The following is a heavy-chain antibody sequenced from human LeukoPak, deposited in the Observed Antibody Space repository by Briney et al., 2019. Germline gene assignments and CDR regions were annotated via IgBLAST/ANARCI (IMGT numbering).Heavy chain of an antibody. D-gene: IGHD5-12*01. Sequence: PSETLSLTCAVCGGSFSGYYWSWIRQPPAKGLEWIGEINHSGSTNYNPSLKSRVTMSVDTSKHQFSLRLSSVTAADTAVYYCASLLNVAGYSGYDSDYWGQGTLVTVSS. CDR3: ASLLNVAGYSGYDSDY. V-gene: IGHV4-34*01. J-gene: IGHJ4*02. CDR2: INHSGST. CDR1: GGSFSGYY.